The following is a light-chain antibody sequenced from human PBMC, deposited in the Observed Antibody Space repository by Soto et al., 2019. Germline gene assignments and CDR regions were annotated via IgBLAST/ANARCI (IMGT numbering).Light chain of an antibody. V-gene: IGKV1-5*01. CDR3: QQYNSYWK. CDR2: DAS. Sequence: DIQRTQSPSTLSASVGDRVTITCRASQSISSWLAWYQQKPGKAPKLLIYDASSLESGVPSRFSGSGYGTEFTLTISSLQTDDFATYYCQQYNSYWKFGQGTKVDI. J-gene: IGKJ1*01. CDR1: QSISSW.